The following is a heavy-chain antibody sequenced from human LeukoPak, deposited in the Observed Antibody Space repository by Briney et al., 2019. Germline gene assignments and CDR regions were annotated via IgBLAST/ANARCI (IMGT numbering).Heavy chain of an antibody. Sequence: SVKVSCKASGYTFTGYYMHWVRQAPGQGLEWMGGIIPIFGTANYAQKFQGRVTITADESTSTAYMELSSLRSEDTAVYYCARESANGYNYGYWGQGTLVTVSS. V-gene: IGHV1-69*13. CDR1: GYTFTGYY. CDR3: ARESANGYNYGY. CDR2: IIPIFGTA. D-gene: IGHD5-24*01. J-gene: IGHJ4*02.